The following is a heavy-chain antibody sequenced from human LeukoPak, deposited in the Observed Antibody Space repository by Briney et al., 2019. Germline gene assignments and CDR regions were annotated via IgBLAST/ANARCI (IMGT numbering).Heavy chain of an antibody. D-gene: IGHD1-26*01. CDR1: GGSITTTSW. V-gene: IGHV4-4*02. Sequence: SETLSLTCAVSGGSITTTSWWSWVRQPQGKGLEWIGEVHLSGATNYNPSHESRVSMSIDKSKNHLSLEVTSVTAADTAIYYCTRESGAFSPFGFWGQGTLLSVSS. CDR3: TRESGAFSPFGF. J-gene: IGHJ4*02. CDR2: VHLSGAT.